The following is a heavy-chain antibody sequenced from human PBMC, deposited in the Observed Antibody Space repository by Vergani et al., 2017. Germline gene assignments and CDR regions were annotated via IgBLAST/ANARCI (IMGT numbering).Heavy chain of an antibody. J-gene: IGHJ6*03. CDR1: GFTFDDYA. V-gene: IGHV3-9*01. D-gene: IGHD5-12*01. CDR3: ARNRGRSGYDLYMDV. Sequence: EVQLVESGGGLVKPGGSLRLSCAASGFTFDDYAMHWVRQAPGKGLEWVSGISWNSGSIGYADSVKGRFTISRDNAKNSLYLQVNSLRAEDTAVYYCARNRGRSGYDLYMDVWGKGTTVTVSS. CDR2: ISWNSGSI.